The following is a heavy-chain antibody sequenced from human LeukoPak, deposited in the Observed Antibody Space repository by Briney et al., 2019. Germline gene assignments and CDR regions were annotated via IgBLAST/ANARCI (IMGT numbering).Heavy chain of an antibody. V-gene: IGHV1-8*02. Sequence: ASVKVSCKASGYTFTSYAMHWVRQATGQGLEWMGWMNPNSGNTGYAQKFQGRVTMTRNTSISTAYMELSSLRSEDTAVYYCARERRDSSWYQEFDYWGQGTLVTVSS. CDR3: ARERRDSSWYQEFDY. CDR1: GYTFTSYA. J-gene: IGHJ4*02. CDR2: MNPNSGNT. D-gene: IGHD6-13*01.